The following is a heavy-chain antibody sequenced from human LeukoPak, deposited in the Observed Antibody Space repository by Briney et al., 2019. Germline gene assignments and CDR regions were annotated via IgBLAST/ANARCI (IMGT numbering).Heavy chain of an antibody. J-gene: IGHJ4*02. Sequence: PGGSLRLSCAASGFTFSRYWMHWVRQVPGKGLEYVSAISSSGGSTYYANSVKGRFTISRDNSKNTLYLQMGSLRTEDMAIYYCARGPDVVLVSHWSFFDYWGQGTLVTVSS. D-gene: IGHD2-8*02. CDR3: ARGPDVVLVSHWSFFDY. CDR2: ISSSGGST. V-gene: IGHV3-64*01. CDR1: GFTFSRYW.